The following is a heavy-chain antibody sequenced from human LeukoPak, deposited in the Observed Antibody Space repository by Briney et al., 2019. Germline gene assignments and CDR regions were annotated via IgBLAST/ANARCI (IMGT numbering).Heavy chain of an antibody. Sequence: SETLSLTCTDSGGSITNYHWTLIRQPPGKGLDPIGYIHYSGSTNYNPSLKSRVTISVDTSKNQFSLKLSSVTAADTAVYYCARASVTYYYYYMDVWGKGTTVTVSS. D-gene: IGHD4-11*01. J-gene: IGHJ6*03. CDR1: GGSITNYH. V-gene: IGHV4-59*01. CDR3: ARASVTYYYYYMDV. CDR2: IHYSGST.